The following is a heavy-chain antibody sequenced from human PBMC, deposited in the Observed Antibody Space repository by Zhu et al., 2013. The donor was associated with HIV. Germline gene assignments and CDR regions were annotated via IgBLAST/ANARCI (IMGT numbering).Heavy chain of an antibody. D-gene: IGHD1-1*01. J-gene: IGHJ4*02. Sequence: QVQLVQSGADVKKPGASVRVSCKASGYTFTDYDINWVRQATGQGLEWMGWMNPNSGNTGYAQKFQGRVTITRNTSINTAYMELSSLKSEDTALYFCAREVERIVDYWGQGTLVTVSS. V-gene: IGHV1-8*03. CDR1: GYTFTDYD. CDR3: AREVERIVDY. CDR2: MNPNSGNT.